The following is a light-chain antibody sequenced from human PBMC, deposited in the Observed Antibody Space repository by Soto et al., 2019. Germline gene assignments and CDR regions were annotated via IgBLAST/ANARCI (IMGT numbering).Light chain of an antibody. V-gene: IGKV4-1*01. CDR3: QQYYTTPFT. J-gene: IGKJ3*01. CDR2: WTS. CDR1: QSVLYSSNSKNY. Sequence: DIVMTQSPDSLAVSLGERATINCKSSQSVLYSSNSKNYLAWYQQKPGQPPKLLIYWTSTRESGVPDRFSCSGSGTDFTLTISSLQAEDVAVYYCQQYYTTPFTFGRGTKVDIK.